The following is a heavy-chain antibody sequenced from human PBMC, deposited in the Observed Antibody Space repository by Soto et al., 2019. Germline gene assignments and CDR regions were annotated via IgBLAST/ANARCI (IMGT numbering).Heavy chain of an antibody. Sequence: QVQLVQSGAEVRKPGASVKVSCKPSGYTFNTYYVHWLRQAPGQALEWMGVIHPSGGGTTYAQKFLGRVTVTRDTSTTTVFMELSSLRSDDTAVYYCARGGHIAVVTASFDYWGQGTLVTVSS. V-gene: IGHV1-46*02. J-gene: IGHJ4*01. CDR1: GYTFNTYY. D-gene: IGHD2-21*02. CDR3: ARGGHIAVVTASFDY. CDR2: IHPSGGGT.